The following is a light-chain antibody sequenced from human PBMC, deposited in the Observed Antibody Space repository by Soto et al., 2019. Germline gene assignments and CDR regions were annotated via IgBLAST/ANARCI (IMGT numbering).Light chain of an antibody. CDR3: SSYTSSSNYV. V-gene: IGLV2-14*01. J-gene: IGLJ1*01. Sequence: QSVLTQPASVSGSPGQSITISCTGASSDVGGYNFVSWYQQHPGKAPKLMIFEVSNRPSGVSNRFSGSKSGNMASLTISGLQAEDEADYYCSSYTSSSNYVFGTGTKVTVL. CDR1: SSDVGGYNF. CDR2: EVS.